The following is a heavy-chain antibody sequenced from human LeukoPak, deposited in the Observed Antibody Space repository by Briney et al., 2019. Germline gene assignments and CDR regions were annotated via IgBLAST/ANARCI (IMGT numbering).Heavy chain of an antibody. CDR2: INHSGST. CDR1: GGSFSGYY. Sequence: PSETLSLTCAVYGGSFSGYYWSWIRQPPGKGLEWIGEINHSGSTNYNPSLKSRVTISVDTSKNQFSLKLSSVPAADTAVYYCARYNPYYDFWSGLYYYYMDVWGKGTTVTVSS. CDR3: ARYNPYYDFWSGLYYYYMDV. V-gene: IGHV4-34*01. J-gene: IGHJ6*03. D-gene: IGHD3-3*01.